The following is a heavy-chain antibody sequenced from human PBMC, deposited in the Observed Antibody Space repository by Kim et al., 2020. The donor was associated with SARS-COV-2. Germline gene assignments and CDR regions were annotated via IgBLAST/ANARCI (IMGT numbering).Heavy chain of an antibody. Sequence: YTNYSPSFQGHVTISADKSISTAYLQGSSLKASDTAMYYCARGSTVTEDYWGQGTLVTVSS. CDR2: YT. CDR3: ARGSTVTEDY. J-gene: IGHJ4*02. D-gene: IGHD4-17*01. V-gene: IGHV5-10-1*01.